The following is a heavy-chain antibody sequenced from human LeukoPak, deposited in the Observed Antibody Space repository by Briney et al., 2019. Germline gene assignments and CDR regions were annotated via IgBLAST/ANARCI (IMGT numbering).Heavy chain of an antibody. CDR2: IYYSGST. V-gene: IGHV4-39*01. CDR1: GDSISSTNYY. J-gene: IGHJ3*02. D-gene: IGHD3-22*01. CDR3: ARSPRIYMIGTHAFDI. Sequence: SETLSLTCTVSGDSISSTNYYWDWIRQPPGKGLEWIGSIYYSGSTYYNPSLKSRVTISVDTSKNQFSLKLSPVTAADTAVYFCARSPRIYMIGTHAFDIWGQGTMVTVSS.